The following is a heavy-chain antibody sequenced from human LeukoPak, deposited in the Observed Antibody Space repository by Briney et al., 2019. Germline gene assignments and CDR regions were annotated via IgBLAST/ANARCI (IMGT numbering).Heavy chain of an antibody. D-gene: IGHD5-12*01. CDR3: ARGNGGYDFDY. J-gene: IGHJ4*02. Sequence: SETLSLTCTVSGGSISYYYWSWIRQPPGKGLEWIGYIYYSGSTNYNPSLKSRVTISVDKSKNQFTLKLSSVTAADTAVYYCARGNGGYDFDYWGQGTLVTVSS. V-gene: IGHV4-59*12. CDR2: IYYSGST. CDR1: GGSISYYY.